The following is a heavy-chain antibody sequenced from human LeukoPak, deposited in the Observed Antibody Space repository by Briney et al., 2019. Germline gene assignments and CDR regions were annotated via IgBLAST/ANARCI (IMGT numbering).Heavy chain of an antibody. CDR3: ARAKKQLERRKPPGYYYYMDV. D-gene: IGHD1-1*01. CDR2: MNPNSGNT. CDR1: GYTFTSYD. Sequence: ASVKVSCKASGYTFTSYDINWVRQATGQGLEWMGWMNPNSGNTGYAQKFQGRVTITRNTSISTAYMELSSLRSGDTAVYYCARAKKQLERRKPPGYYYYMDVWGKGTTVTVSS. J-gene: IGHJ6*03. V-gene: IGHV1-8*03.